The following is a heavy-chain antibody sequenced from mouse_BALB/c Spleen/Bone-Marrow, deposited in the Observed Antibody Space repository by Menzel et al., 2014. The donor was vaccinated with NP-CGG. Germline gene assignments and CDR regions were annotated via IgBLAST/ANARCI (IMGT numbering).Heavy chain of an antibody. V-gene: IGHV1-5*01. CDR3: TKEWYYGFDY. CDR2: IYPGNSDT. CDR1: GYSFTSYW. Sequence: EVQLQQSGTVLARPGASVKMSCKASGYSFTSYWMHWVKQRPGQGLEWIGAIYPGNSDTSYNQKFKGKAKRTAVTSASTAYMELSSLTNEDSAVYYCTKEWYYGFDYWGQGTTLTVSS. D-gene: IGHD1-1*01. J-gene: IGHJ2*01.